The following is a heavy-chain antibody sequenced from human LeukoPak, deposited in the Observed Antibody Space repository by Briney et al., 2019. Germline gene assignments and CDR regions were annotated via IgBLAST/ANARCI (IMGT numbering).Heavy chain of an antibody. Sequence: PGGSLRLSCAASGFTFSSYAMSWVRQAPGKGLEWVSGISGSGGSTYYADSVKGRFTISRDNSKNTLYLQMNSLRAEDTAVYYCAKDQQGAKDQQGVMVITISSCFHHWGQGTLVTVSS. CDR2: ISGSGGST. D-gene: IGHD3-22*01. CDR1: GFTFSSYA. V-gene: IGHV3-23*01. J-gene: IGHJ1*01. CDR3: AKDQQGAKDQQGVMVITISSCFHH.